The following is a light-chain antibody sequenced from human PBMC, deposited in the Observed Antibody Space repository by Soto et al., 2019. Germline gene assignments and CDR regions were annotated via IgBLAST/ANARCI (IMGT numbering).Light chain of an antibody. CDR3: QHYRSAQMT. Sequence: DIQMTQSPSSLSASVGDRVTITCRASQGVANYLGWYQQKPGKVPKALIYGVSTLQSGVPSRFSGSGSDTECTLTISSLQPEDAATYYCQHYRSAQMTFGQGTKVEIK. CDR2: GVS. V-gene: IGKV1-27*01. J-gene: IGKJ1*01. CDR1: QGVANY.